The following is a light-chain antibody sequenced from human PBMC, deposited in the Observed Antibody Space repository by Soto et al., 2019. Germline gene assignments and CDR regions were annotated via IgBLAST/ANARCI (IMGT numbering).Light chain of an antibody. J-gene: IGLJ2*01. Sequence: QSVLTQPPSVSAAPGQKVTISCSGSSSNIGKNYVSWYQQFPGTAPKLLIYDNNKRPSGIPDRFSGSKSGTSATLGITGLQTGDDADYYCGTWDSSLSAVVFGGGTKLTVL. CDR3: GTWDSSLSAVV. CDR1: SSNIGKNY. CDR2: DNN. V-gene: IGLV1-51*01.